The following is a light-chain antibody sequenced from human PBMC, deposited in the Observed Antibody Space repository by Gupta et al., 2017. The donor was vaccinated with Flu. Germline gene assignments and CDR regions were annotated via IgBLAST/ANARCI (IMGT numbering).Light chain of an antibody. J-gene: IGLJ1*01. CDR3: AEWEDSLNGHDV. Sequence: QSLLAQPPSASGTPGQRVALSCSGSRSNIGSNSVNWYQQVPGTAPKLLIYGNNQRPSGVPDRFSGSKSGTSASLAISGLQSEDEADYYCAEWEDSLNGHDVFGTGTKVTVV. V-gene: IGLV1-44*01. CDR2: GNN. CDR1: RSNIGSNS.